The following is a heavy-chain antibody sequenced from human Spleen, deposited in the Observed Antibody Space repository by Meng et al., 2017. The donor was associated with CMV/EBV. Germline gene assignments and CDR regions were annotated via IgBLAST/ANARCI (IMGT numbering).Heavy chain of an antibody. Sequence: ASVKVSCKTSGYNFAGHYMHWLRQAPGQGLEWMGWIYPDTGGTHYSRNFQGRITVTRDTSIRTVYLELDSLRSDDTAMYYCAREKGVDDFWSGHTPGAFDVWGQGTMVTVSS. V-gene: IGHV1-2*02. CDR3: AREKGVDDFWSGHTPGAFDV. CDR1: GYNFAGHY. J-gene: IGHJ3*01. D-gene: IGHD3-3*01. CDR2: IYPDTGGT.